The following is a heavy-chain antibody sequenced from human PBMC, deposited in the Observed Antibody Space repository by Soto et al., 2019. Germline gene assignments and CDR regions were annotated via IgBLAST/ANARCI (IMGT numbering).Heavy chain of an antibody. CDR1: GYTFTGYY. CDR3: ARVPGGYYTGIYYYGMDV. D-gene: IGHD3-3*01. J-gene: IGHJ6*02. CDR2: INPNSGGT. V-gene: IGHV1-2*02. Sequence: ASVKVSCKDSGYTFTGYYMHWVRQAPGQGLEWMGWINPNSGGTNYAQKFQGRVTMTRDTSISTAYMELNSLRVEDTAVYYCARVPGGYYTGIYYYGMDVWGQGTTVTVSS.